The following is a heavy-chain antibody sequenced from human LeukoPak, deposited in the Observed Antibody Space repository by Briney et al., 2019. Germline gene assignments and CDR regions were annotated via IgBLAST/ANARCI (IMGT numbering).Heavy chain of an antibody. CDR2: ISGSGDTS. J-gene: IGHJ3*02. CDR1: GFPFTGYA. V-gene: IGHV3-23*01. CDR3: ARDRGFDI. Sequence: GGSLRLSCAASGFPFTGYAMSWVRQAPGKGLEWVSIISGSGDTSYYADSVKGRFTISRDNSKNTLYLQMNSLRAEDTAVYYCARDRGFDIWGQGTMVTVSS.